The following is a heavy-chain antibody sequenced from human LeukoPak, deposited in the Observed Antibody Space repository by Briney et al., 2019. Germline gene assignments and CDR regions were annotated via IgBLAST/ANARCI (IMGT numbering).Heavy chain of an antibody. J-gene: IGHJ4*02. D-gene: IGHD1-26*01. CDR3: ARETVGATTPYFDY. V-gene: IGHV4-59*01. CDR2: IYYSGST. Sequence: SETLSLTCTVSGGSISSYYWSWIRQPPGKGLEWIGYIYYSGSTNYNPSLKSRVTISVDTSKNQFSLKLSSVTAADTAVYYCARETVGATTPYFDYWGQGTLVTVPS. CDR1: GGSISSYY.